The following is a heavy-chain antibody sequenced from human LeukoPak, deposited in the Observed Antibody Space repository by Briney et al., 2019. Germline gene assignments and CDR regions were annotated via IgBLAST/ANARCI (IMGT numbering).Heavy chain of an antibody. CDR1: GFAFSNYG. V-gene: IGHV3-23*01. CDR2: ITGSGGNT. J-gene: IGHJ4*02. D-gene: IGHD2-15*01. Sequence: PGGSLRLSCAASGFAFSNYGMNWVRQAPGKGLEWVSGITGSGGNTYYADSVKGRFTISRDNSKNTLYLQMNSLRAEDTAVYYCAKSGLNRFDYWGQGTLVTVSS. CDR3: AKSGLNRFDY.